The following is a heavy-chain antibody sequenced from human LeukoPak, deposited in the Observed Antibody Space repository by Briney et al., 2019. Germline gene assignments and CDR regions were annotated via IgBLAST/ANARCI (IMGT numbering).Heavy chain of an antibody. CDR1: GFTFRTYW. CDR3: ARGLGSPTDY. V-gene: IGHV3-74*01. D-gene: IGHD1-26*01. CDR2: INDDGSTT. Sequence: PGGSLRLSCAASGFTFRTYWMHWLRQAPGKGLVWVSRINDDGSTTTYADSEKGRFTISRDNAKSTLYLQMNSLRAEDTAVYYCARGLGSPTDYWGQGTLVTVSS. J-gene: IGHJ4*02.